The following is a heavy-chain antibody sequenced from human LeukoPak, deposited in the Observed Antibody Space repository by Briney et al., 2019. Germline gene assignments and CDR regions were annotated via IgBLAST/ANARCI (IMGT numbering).Heavy chain of an antibody. CDR2: ISGSGGST. V-gene: IGHV3-23*01. D-gene: IGHD1-26*01. CDR1: GFTFSSYA. J-gene: IGHJ4*02. Sequence: GGSLRLFCAASGFTFSSYAMSWVRQARGRGLEWVSAISGSGGSTYYADSVRGRFTISRDNSKNTLYLQMNSLRAEDTAVYYCAKDPVGATSIIDYWGQGTLVTVSS. CDR3: AKDPVGATSIIDY.